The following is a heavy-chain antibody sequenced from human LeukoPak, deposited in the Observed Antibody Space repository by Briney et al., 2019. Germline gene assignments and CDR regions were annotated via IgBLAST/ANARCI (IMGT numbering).Heavy chain of an antibody. Sequence: ASVKVSCKASGYTFTSYDINWVRQATGQGLEWMGWMNPNSGNTGYAQKFQGRVTITRNTSISTAYIELSSLRSEDTAVYYCARVTTRSTFSLDYWGQGTLVTVSS. CDR3: ARVTTRSTFSLDY. J-gene: IGHJ4*02. V-gene: IGHV1-8*03. CDR1: GYTFTSYD. CDR2: MNPNSGNT. D-gene: IGHD3-22*01.